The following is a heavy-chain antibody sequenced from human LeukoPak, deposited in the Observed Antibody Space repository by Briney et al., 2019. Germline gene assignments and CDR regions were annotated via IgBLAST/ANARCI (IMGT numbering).Heavy chain of an antibody. CDR1: GGTFSSYA. Sequence: SVKVSCKASGGTFSSYAISWVRQAPGQGLEWMGRMIPILGIANYAQKFQGRVTITADKSTSTAYMELSSLRSEDTAVYYCARDLSPCGGDCLEAFDIWGQGTMVTVSS. D-gene: IGHD2-21*02. CDR3: ARDLSPCGGDCLEAFDI. V-gene: IGHV1-69*04. CDR2: MIPILGIA. J-gene: IGHJ3*02.